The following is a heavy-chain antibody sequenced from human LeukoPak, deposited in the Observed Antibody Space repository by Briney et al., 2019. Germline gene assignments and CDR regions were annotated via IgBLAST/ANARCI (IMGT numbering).Heavy chain of an antibody. V-gene: IGHV4-34*01. CDR2: INHSGST. CDR1: GGSFSGYY. CDR3: ARQELHESSDAFDI. D-gene: IGHD2-21*01. Sequence: SETLSLTCAVYGGSFSGYYWSWIRQPPGKGLEWIGEINHSGSTNYNPSLKSRVTISVDTSKNQFSMKLSSVTAADTAVYYCARQELHESSDAFDIWGQGTVVTVSS. J-gene: IGHJ3*02.